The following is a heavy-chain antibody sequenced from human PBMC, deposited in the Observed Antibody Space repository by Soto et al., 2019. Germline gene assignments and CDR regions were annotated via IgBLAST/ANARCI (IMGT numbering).Heavy chain of an antibody. D-gene: IGHD6-6*01. CDR1: GGSISSGGYS. CDR3: ASSVIAAHFLYY. Sequence: PSETLSLTCAVSGGSISSGGYSWSWIRQPPGKGLEWIGYIYHSGSTYYNPSLKSRVTISVDRSKNQFSLKLSSVTAADTAVYYFASSVIAAHFLYYRARGTPVT. J-gene: IGHJ4*02. V-gene: IGHV4-30-2*01. CDR2: IYHSGST.